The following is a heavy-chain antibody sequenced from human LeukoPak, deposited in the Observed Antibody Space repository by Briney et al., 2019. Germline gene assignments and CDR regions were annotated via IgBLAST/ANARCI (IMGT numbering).Heavy chain of an antibody. CDR2: IRYDGTNK. CDR3: AKAKPQLLWFGEFLFDY. V-gene: IGHV3-30*02. J-gene: IGHJ4*02. D-gene: IGHD3-10*01. Sequence: GGSLRLSCAASGFNFSSYGMHWVRQAPGKGLEWVTFIRYDGTNKYFADSVKGRFTISRDNSKNTLYLQMNSLRAEDTAVYYCAKAKPQLLWFGEFLFDYWGQGTLVTVSS. CDR1: GFNFSSYG.